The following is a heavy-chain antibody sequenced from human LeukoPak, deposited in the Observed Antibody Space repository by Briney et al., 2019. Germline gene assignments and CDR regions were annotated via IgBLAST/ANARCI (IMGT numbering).Heavy chain of an antibody. D-gene: IGHD3-9*01. CDR2: ISYDGSNK. Sequence: GGSLRLSCAASGFTFSSYGMHWVRQAPGKGLEWVAVISYDGSNKYYADSVKGRFTISRDNSKNTLYLQMNSLRAEDTAVYYCARGLTYYDILTGYYLGNWFDPWGQGTLVTVSS. CDR3: ARGLTYYDILTGYYLGNWFDP. V-gene: IGHV3-30*03. J-gene: IGHJ5*02. CDR1: GFTFSSYG.